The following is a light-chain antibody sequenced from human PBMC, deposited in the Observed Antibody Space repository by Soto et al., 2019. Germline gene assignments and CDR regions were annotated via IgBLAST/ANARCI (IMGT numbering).Light chain of an antibody. CDR1: QRVSSSY. Sequence: EIVLTQSPGTLSLSPGERATLSCRASQRVSSSYLAWNQQKPGQPPRLLIYDASSRATGIPYRFSGSGSGTDFTLTISRLEPEDFAVYYCQQYGSSPSITFGQGTRLEIK. J-gene: IGKJ5*01. CDR3: QQYGSSPSIT. V-gene: IGKV3-20*01. CDR2: DAS.